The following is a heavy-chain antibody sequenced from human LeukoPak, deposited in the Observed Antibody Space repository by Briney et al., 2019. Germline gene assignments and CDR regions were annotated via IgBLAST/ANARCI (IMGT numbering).Heavy chain of an antibody. J-gene: IGHJ4*02. CDR3: ARDRGGGGTYFDY. V-gene: IGHV1-2*06. D-gene: IGHD3-10*01. CDR1: GYTFTGYY. CDR2: INPSSGGT. Sequence: GASVKVSCKASGYTFTGYYMHWVRQAPGQGLEWMGRINPSSGGTSYAQKFQGRVTMTRDTSITTAYMELSRLTSDDTAVYYCARDRGGGGTYFDYWGQGTLVTVSS.